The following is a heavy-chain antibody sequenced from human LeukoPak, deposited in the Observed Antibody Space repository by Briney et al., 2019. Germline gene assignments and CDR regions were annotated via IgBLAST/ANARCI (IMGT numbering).Heavy chain of an antibody. Sequence: PSETLSLTRTVSGGSISSYYWSWIRQPPGKGLEWMGYIYHSGSTDYNPSLKSRVTISVDTSKNQFSLKLSSVTAADTAVYYCARAGHYDDAFDIWGQGTMVTVSS. J-gene: IGHJ3*02. V-gene: IGHV4-59*01. CDR1: GGSISSYY. CDR3: ARAGHYDDAFDI. CDR2: IYHSGST. D-gene: IGHD3-22*01.